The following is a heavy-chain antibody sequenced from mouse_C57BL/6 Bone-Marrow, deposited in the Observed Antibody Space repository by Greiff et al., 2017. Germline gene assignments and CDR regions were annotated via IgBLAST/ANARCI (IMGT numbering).Heavy chain of an antibody. D-gene: IGHD1-1*01. V-gene: IGHV1-18*01. CDR1: GYTFTDYN. CDR2: INPYNGGT. CDR3: ARRGKLCTTVVGYCDY. J-gene: IGHJ2*01. Sequence: EVQLQQSGPELVKPGASVKIPCKASGYTFTDYNMDWVKQSHGKSLEWIGDINPYNGGTNYNQKFKGKATLTVDKSSSTAYMELRSLTSEDTAVYYCARRGKLCTTVVGYCDYWGQGTTLTVSS.